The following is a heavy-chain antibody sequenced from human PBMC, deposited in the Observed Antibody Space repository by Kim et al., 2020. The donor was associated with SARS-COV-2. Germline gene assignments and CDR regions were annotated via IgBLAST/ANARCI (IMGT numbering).Heavy chain of an antibody. D-gene: IGHD6-6*01. Sequence: SETLSLTCTVSGGSISSYYWSWIRQPPGKGLEWIGYIYYSGSTNYNPSLKSRVTISVDTSKNQFSLKLSSVTAADTAVYYCARGHSSSSGRYFDYWGQGTLVTVSS. CDR3: ARGHSSSSGRYFDY. CDR2: IYYSGST. J-gene: IGHJ4*02. V-gene: IGHV4-59*13. CDR1: GGSISSYY.